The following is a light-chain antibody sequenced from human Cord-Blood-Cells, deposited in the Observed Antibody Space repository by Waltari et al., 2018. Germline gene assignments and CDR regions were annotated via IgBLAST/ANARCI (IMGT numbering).Light chain of an antibody. Sequence: QAVLTQLASLPASPGASASLPCPLRSGINVGTYRIYWYQQKPGSPPQYLLRYKSDSDKQQGSGVPSRFSGSKDASANAGILLISGLQSEDEADYYCMIWHSSAWVFGGGTKLTVL. J-gene: IGLJ3*02. V-gene: IGLV5-45*01. CDR2: YKSDSDK. CDR3: MIWHSSAWV. CDR1: SGINVGTYR.